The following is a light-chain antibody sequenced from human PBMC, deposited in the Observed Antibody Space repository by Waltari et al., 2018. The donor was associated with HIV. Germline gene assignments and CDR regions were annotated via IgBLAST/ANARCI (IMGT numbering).Light chain of an antibody. Sequence: SYELTQPPSVSGSPGQTARIACSGDALPQTYGYWSPQKSGHVPVLVIQEDSKRPSGVSERFSASTSGTTSTLTISGAQVEDEADYFCFSTDNSGAQRVFGGGTKLTVL. CDR2: EDS. J-gene: IGLJ3*02. V-gene: IGLV3-10*01. CDR1: ALPQTY. CDR3: FSTDNSGAQRV.